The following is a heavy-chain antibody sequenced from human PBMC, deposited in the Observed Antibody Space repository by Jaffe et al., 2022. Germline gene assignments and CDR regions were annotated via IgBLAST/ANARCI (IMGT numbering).Heavy chain of an antibody. D-gene: IGHD6-6*01. V-gene: IGHV3-23*01. CDR3: AKGGGSSSAHIYSDY. Sequence: EVQLLESGGGLVQPGGSLRLSCAASGFTFSAYAMSWVRQAPGKGLEWVSVISVSGGTTYYADSVKGRFTISRDNSKNTLFLQMNSLRAEDTAVYHCAKGGGSSSAHIYSDYWGQGTLVTVSS. CDR1: GFTFSAYA. J-gene: IGHJ4*02. CDR2: ISVSGGTT.